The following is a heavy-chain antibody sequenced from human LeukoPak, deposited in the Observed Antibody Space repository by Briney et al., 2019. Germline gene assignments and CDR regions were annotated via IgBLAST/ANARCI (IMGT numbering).Heavy chain of an antibody. J-gene: IGHJ5*02. Sequence: GGSLRLSCAASGFTFNDYYMSWIRRAPGKGLEWVSYITSNGNTIYYADSVKGRFTISRDSAKNSLYLQMNSLRAEDTAVYYCARDTGGRGWFDPWGQGTLVTVSS. D-gene: IGHD2-8*02. CDR1: GFTFNDYY. V-gene: IGHV3-11*04. CDR3: ARDTGGRGWFDP. CDR2: ITSNGNTI.